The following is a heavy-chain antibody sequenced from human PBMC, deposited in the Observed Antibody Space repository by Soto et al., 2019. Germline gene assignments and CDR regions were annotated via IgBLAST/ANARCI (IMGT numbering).Heavy chain of an antibody. CDR3: ARDLYRYSSGGSCSNYGMDV. CDR1: GGTFSSYA. CDR2: IIPIFGTA. J-gene: IGHJ6*02. D-gene: IGHD2-15*01. V-gene: IGHV1-69*06. Sequence: GASVKVSCKASGGTFSSYAISWVRQAPGQGLEWMGGIIPIFGTANYAQKFQGRVTITADKSTSTAYMELSSLRSEDTAVYYCARDLYRYSSGGSCSNYGMDVWGQGTTVTVSS.